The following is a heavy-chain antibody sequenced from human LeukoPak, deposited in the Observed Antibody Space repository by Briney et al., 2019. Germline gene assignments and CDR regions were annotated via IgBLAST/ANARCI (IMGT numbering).Heavy chain of an antibody. V-gene: IGHV3-48*01. D-gene: IGHD3-16*02. CDR2: ISSSSGTI. CDR3: ARGRTWTSMITFGGVIVSPGGFDP. CDR1: GFTFSSYS. Sequence: PGGSLRLSCAASGFTFSSYSMNWVRQAPGKGLEWVSYISSSSGTIYYADSVKGRFTISRDNAKNSLSLQMNSLRAEDTAVYYCARGRTWTSMITFGGVIVSPGGFDPWGQGTLVTVSS. J-gene: IGHJ5*02.